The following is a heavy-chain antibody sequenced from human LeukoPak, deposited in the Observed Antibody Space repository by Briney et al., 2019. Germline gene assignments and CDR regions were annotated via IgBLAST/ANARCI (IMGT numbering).Heavy chain of an antibody. CDR3: ARKVRDVVVPAANVGFDP. D-gene: IGHD2-2*01. J-gene: IGHJ5*02. CDR1: GYTFTNYD. Sequence: GASVKVSCKASGYTFTNYDVNWVRQATGQGLEWMGWMNPNSGNTGYAQKFQGRVTMTRNTSISTAYMELSSLRSEDTAVYYCARKVRDVVVPAANVGFDPWGQGTLVTVSS. CDR2: MNPNSGNT. V-gene: IGHV1-8*01.